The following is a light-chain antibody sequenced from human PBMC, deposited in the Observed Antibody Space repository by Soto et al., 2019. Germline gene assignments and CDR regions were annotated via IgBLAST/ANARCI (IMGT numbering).Light chain of an antibody. V-gene: IGKV3-20*01. Sequence: EIVLTQSPGTLPLSPGERATLSCRASQSVRDNYLAWYQQKPGQAPRLLIYGASSRATGIPDRFSGSGSGTDFTLTISRLEPEDFAVYYCQQYGSSPDTFGQGTRLEIK. CDR1: QSVRDNY. CDR2: GAS. CDR3: QQYGSSPDT. J-gene: IGKJ5*01.